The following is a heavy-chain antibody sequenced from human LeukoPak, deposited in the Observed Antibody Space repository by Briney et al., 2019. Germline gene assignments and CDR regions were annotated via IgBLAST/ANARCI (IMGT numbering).Heavy chain of an antibody. CDR2: ISTSGRHT. V-gene: IGHV3-11*05. J-gene: IGHJ4*02. CDR1: GFTFSDYY. CDR3: ARERGNSGYAVDY. Sequence: GGSLRLTCAASGFTFSDYYMSWIRQAPGKGLEWVSYISTSGRHTNYADSVKGRFTTSRDNAKKSLSLQMNSLRAEDTAVYYCARERGNSGYAVDYWGQGTLVTVSS. D-gene: IGHD5-12*01.